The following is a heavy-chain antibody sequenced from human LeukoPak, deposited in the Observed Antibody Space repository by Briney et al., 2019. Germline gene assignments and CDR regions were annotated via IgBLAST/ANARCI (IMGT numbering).Heavy chain of an antibody. Sequence: SETLSLTCTVSGGSISSSSYFWGWIRQPPGKGLGWIGTVYYSGSTYYNPSLKSRVTISVDASKNQFSLKLSSVTAADTAVYYCARDYYGSGSYRQYFLHWGQGTLVTVSS. CDR3: ARDYYGSGSYRQYFLH. CDR1: GGSISSSSYF. D-gene: IGHD3-10*01. J-gene: IGHJ1*01. CDR2: VYYSGST. V-gene: IGHV4-39*02.